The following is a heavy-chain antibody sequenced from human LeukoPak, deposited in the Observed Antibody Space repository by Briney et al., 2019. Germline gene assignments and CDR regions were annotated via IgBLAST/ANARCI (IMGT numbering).Heavy chain of an antibody. CDR2: ISSLSGTI. V-gene: IGHV3-48*01. CDR1: GFTFSSYS. D-gene: IGHD6-19*01. J-gene: IGHJ4*02. CDR3: ARTQDSSGWYLDY. Sequence: GGSLRLSCAASGFTFSSYSMNWVRQAPGEGLEWVSYISSLSGTIYYADSVKGRFTISRDNSKNTLYLQMNSLRAEDTAVYYCARTQDSSGWYLDYWGQGTLVTVSS.